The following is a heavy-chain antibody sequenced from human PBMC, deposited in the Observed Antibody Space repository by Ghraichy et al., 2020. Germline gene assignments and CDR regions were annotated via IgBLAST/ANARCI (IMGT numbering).Heavy chain of an antibody. CDR2: ISSSSSYI. CDR3: ARRRDCSGGSCYSSPGYYYYGMDV. J-gene: IGHJ6*02. Sequence: GGSLRLSCAASGFTFSSYSMNWVRQAPGKGLEWVSSISSSSSYIYYADSVKGRFTISRDNAKNSLYLQMNSLRAEDTAVYYCARRRDCSGGSCYSSPGYYYYGMDVWGQGTTVTVSS. V-gene: IGHV3-21*01. CDR1: GFTFSSYS. D-gene: IGHD2-15*01.